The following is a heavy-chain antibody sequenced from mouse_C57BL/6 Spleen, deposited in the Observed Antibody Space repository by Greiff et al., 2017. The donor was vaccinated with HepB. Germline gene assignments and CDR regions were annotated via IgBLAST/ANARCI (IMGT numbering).Heavy chain of an antibody. CDR1: GYTFTSYW. CDR2: IDPSDSYT. V-gene: IGHV1-69*01. J-gene: IGHJ3*01. Sequence: VQLQQPGAELVMPGASVKLSCKASGYTFTSYWMHWVKQRPGQGLEWIGEIDPSDSYTNYNQKFKGKSTLTVDKSSSTAYMQLSSLTSEDSAVYYWARSLYYYGSSYEGAWFAYWGQGTLVTVSA. D-gene: IGHD1-1*01. CDR3: ARSLYYYGSSYEGAWFAY.